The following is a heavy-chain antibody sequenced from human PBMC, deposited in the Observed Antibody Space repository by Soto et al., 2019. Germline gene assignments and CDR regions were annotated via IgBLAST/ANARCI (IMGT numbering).Heavy chain of an antibody. Sequence: GGSLRLPCAASGFTFSSYAMSWVRQAPGKGLEWVSAISGSGGSTYYADSVKGRFTISRDNSKNTLYLQMNSLRAEDTAVYYCAKPTGYSYGYDYWGQGTLVTVSS. CDR2: ISGSGGST. D-gene: IGHD5-18*01. CDR3: AKPTGYSYGYDY. J-gene: IGHJ4*02. CDR1: GFTFSSYA. V-gene: IGHV3-23*01.